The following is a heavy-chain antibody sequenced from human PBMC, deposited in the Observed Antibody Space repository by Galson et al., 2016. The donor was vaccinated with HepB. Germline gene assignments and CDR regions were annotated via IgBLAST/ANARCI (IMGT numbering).Heavy chain of an antibody. CDR3: AREWQRFCAFDI. CDR1: GFTFSNHV. CDR2: ISGNGDAM. J-gene: IGHJ3*02. Sequence: SLRLSCAASGFTFSNHVMHWVRQAPGKGLEHVAAISGNGDAMYYGNSVKGRFTITRDNSKNTLYLQMGSLRAEDMELCYCAREWQRFCAFDIWGQGTMVTVSS. D-gene: IGHD5-12*01. V-gene: IGHV3-64*01.